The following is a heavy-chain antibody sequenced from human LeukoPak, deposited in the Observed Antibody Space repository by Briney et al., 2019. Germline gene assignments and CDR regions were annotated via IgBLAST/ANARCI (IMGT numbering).Heavy chain of an antibody. D-gene: IGHD6-19*01. CDR3: AKESSGWEIYYFDY. J-gene: IGHJ4*02. CDR1: GFNFGSSA. Sequence: GGSLRLSCAASGFNFGSSAMSWVRQAPGKGLEWVSAISIGGGTTYYADSVKGRFTIFRDNSKNTLFLQMNSLRADDTAVYYCAKESSGWEIYYFDYWGQGTLVTVSS. V-gene: IGHV3-23*01. CDR2: ISIGGGTT.